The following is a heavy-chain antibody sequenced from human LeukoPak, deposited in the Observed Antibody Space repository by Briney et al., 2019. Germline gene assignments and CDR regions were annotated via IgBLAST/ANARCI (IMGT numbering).Heavy chain of an antibody. V-gene: IGHV4-30-4*01. J-gene: IGHJ4*02. Sequence: PSQPLSLTCTVAGNSISSGEYYWSWIRQPPGKGLEWIGHIYYSGSTNYNPSLKSRVIISVDTSKNQFSLQLTSVTAADTAVYYCARDAGDLDYWGQGTLATVSS. CDR2: IYYSGST. D-gene: IGHD4-17*01. CDR3: ARDAGDLDY. CDR1: GNSISSGEYY.